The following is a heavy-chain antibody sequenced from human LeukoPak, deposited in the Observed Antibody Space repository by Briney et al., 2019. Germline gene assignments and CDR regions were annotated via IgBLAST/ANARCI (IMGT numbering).Heavy chain of an antibody. D-gene: IGHD3-10*01. J-gene: IGHJ4*02. CDR3: ARDGRFGELSDY. V-gene: IGHV1-69*13. CDR2: IIPIFGTA. CDR1: GGTFSSYA. Sequence: SVKVSCKASGGTFSSYAISWVRQAPGQGLEWMGGIIPIFGTANYAQKFQGRVTITADESTSTAYMDLRSLRSDDTAVYFCARDGRFGELSDYWGQGTLVTVSS.